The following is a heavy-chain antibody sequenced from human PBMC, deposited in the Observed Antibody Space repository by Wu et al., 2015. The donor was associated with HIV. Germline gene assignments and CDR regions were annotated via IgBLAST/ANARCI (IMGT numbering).Heavy chain of an antibody. CDR3: ARGIAVTPMANWFDP. V-gene: IGHV1-18*01. CDR1: GYTFTRYV. Sequence: QVQLVQSGTEVKKPGASVKVSCKASGYTFTRYVMSWLRQAPGQGLEWMGWINPYNGDTNYAQKFQGRVTMTTATSTSTAYMELRSLRSDDTAVYYCARGIAVTPMANWFDPGAREPWSPSPQ. CDR2: INPYNGDT. D-gene: IGHD6-19*01. J-gene: IGHJ5*02.